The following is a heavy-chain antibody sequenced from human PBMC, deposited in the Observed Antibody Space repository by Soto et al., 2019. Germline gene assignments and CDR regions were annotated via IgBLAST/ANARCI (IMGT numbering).Heavy chain of an antibody. Sequence: EVQLVESGGGLVKPGGSLRVSCAASGFTFSDAWMNWVRQAPGRGLEWVGRIKSKSVGGAIEYAAPVRGRFTISRDNSRDTVFLQMAGWRTENTAVYFFPAEQGAITTFGVVVPCFDYWGLGTRVTVSS. V-gene: IGHV3-15*07. CDR3: PAEQGAITTFGVVVPCFDY. CDR1: GFTFSDAW. CDR2: IKSKSVGGAI. D-gene: IGHD3-3*01. J-gene: IGHJ4*02.